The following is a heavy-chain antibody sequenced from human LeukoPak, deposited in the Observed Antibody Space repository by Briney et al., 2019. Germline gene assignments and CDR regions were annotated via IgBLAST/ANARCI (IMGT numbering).Heavy chain of an antibody. J-gene: IGHJ4*02. CDR1: GFTFSGYA. D-gene: IGHD3-16*01. CDR2: ISGSGGST. V-gene: IGHV3-23*01. CDR3: AKGYYDYVWGSYYFDY. Sequence: GGSLGLSCAASGFTFSGYAMSWVRQAPGKGLEWVSAISGSGGSTYYADSVKGRFTISRDNSRDTLYLQMNSLRAEDTAVYYCAKGYYDYVWGSYYFDYWGQGTLVTVSS.